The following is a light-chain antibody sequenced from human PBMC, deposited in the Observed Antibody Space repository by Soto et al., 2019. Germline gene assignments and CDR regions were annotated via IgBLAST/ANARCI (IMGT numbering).Light chain of an antibody. CDR3: LVSYSDVRI. V-gene: IGLV7-46*01. CDR1: TGAVTSGHY. J-gene: IGLJ2*01. CDR2: DTN. Sequence: QSVVTQEPSLTVSPGGTVTLTGGSSTGAVTSGHYPYWFQQKPGQAPRTVIYDTNNKHSWTPARFSGSLLGGKAALTLSGAQPEDEAEYYCLVSYSDVRIVGGGTKLTVL.